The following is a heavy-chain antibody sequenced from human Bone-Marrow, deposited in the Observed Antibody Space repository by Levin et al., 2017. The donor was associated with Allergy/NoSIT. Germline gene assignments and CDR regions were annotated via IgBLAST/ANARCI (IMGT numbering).Heavy chain of an antibody. J-gene: IGHJ4*02. Sequence: SETLSLTCTVSGDSMSSSRASASYWGWIRQPPGKGLEWIGSLYYSGFAYYSPSLKSRLTISVDTSKNQLSLQLSSVTAADTAVYYCARLDGAVYYFDYWGQGTLVTVSS. D-gene: IGHD4-17*01. V-gene: IGHV4-39*01. CDR3: ARLDGAVYYFDY. CDR2: LYYSGFA. CDR1: GDSMSSSRASASY.